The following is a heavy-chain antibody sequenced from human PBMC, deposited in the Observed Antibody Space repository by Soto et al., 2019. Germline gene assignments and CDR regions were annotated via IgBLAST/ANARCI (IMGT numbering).Heavy chain of an antibody. J-gene: IGHJ4*02. CDR1: GFTVGSSY. CDR2: IDGGGGST. D-gene: IGHD2-21*02. CDR3: AKDWGAYNSPLGH. V-gene: IGHV3-23*01. Sequence: GGSLRLSCAASGFTVGSSYMSWVRQAPGKGLEWVSAIDGGGGSTYYADSVKGRFSIARDNSKNTLYLQMNSLRAEDTAVYYCAKDWGAYNSPLGHWGQGTLVTVSS.